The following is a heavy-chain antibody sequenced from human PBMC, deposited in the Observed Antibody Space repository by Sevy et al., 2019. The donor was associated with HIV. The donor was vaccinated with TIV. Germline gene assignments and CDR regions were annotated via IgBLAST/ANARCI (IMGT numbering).Heavy chain of an antibody. V-gene: IGHV3-48*01. Sequence: GGSLRLSCVTSGFSFSSYSMNWVRQAPGKGLELVSYISSSSGTIRYADSVKGRLTISRDNAKNSLFLQMNSLRAEDTAVYYCARDDHWAFDYWGQGALVTVSS. CDR1: GFSFSSYS. D-gene: IGHD7-27*01. CDR2: ISSSSGTI. CDR3: ARDDHWAFDY. J-gene: IGHJ4*02.